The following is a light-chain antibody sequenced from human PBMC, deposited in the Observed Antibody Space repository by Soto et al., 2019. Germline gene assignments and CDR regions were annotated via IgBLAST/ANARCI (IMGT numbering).Light chain of an antibody. CDR2: DAS. CDR1: QSVSSY. CDR3: QQRSNWPPGIT. J-gene: IGKJ5*01. V-gene: IGKV3-11*01. Sequence: EMVMTQSPATLSVSPGDRATLSCRALQSVSSYLAWYQQKPGQAPRLLIYDASNRATGIPARFSGSGSWTDFTRTISSLEPEEFAVYYCQQRSNWPPGITLGQGTRLEIK.